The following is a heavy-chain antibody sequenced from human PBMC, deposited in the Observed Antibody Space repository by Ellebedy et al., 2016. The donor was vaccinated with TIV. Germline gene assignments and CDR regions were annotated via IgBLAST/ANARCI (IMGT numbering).Heavy chain of an antibody. Sequence: SETLSLTXAVYGESFNEYHWTWIRQLPGKGLEWIGAIDHSGSTNYIPSLKSRVTISVDTSKNQFSLKLTSLTAADTAVYYCARDQWILAVVGTNHWFDPWGQGTLVTVSS. CDR3: ARDQWILAVVGTNHWFDP. CDR1: GESFNEYH. V-gene: IGHV4-34*01. CDR2: IDHSGST. J-gene: IGHJ5*02. D-gene: IGHD6-19*01.